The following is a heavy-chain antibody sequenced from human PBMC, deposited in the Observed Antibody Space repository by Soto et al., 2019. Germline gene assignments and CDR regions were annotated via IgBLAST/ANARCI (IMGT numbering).Heavy chain of an antibody. J-gene: IGHJ4*02. D-gene: IGHD3-3*01. V-gene: IGHV3-23*01. CDR2: ISGSGGST. CDR3: AKKEWSHYFDY. CDR1: GFTFSSYA. Sequence: GGSLRLSCAASGFTFSSYAMSWVRQAPGKGLEWVSDISGSGGSTYYADSVKGRITISRDNSKNTLHLQMNRRRAEDTAVYYCAKKEWSHYFDYWGQGTLVTVSS.